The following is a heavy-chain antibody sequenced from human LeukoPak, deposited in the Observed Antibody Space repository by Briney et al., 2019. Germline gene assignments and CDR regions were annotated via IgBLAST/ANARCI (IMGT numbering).Heavy chain of an antibody. CDR2: FDPEDGET. CDR1: GYTLTELS. D-gene: IGHD4-11*01. J-gene: IGHJ4*02. V-gene: IGHV1-24*01. Sequence: GASVKVSCKVSGYTLTELSMHWVRQAPGKGLEWMGGFDPEDGETIYAQKFQGRVTMTEDTSTDTAYMELSSLRSEDTAVYYCATWVDRTTAFRGYFDYWGQGTLVTVSS. CDR3: ATWVDRTTAFRGYFDY.